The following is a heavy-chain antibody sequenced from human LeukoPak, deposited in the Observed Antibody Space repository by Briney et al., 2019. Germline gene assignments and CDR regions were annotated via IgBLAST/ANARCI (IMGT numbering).Heavy chain of an antibody. CDR3: ARGRSDGPPIYFDY. V-gene: IGHV1-3*01. CDR2: INAGNGNT. J-gene: IGHJ4*02. Sequence: ASVKVSCKASGYTFTSYAMHWVRQAPGQRLEWMGWINAGNGNTKYSQKFQGRVTITRDTSASTAYMELSSLRSEDTAVYYCARGRSDGPPIYFDYWGQGTLVTVSS. CDR1: GYTFTSYA. D-gene: IGHD5-24*01.